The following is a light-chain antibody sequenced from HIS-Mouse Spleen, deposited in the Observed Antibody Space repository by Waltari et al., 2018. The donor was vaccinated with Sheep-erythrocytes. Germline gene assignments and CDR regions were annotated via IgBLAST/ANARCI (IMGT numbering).Light chain of an antibody. CDR1: KLGDKY. V-gene: IGLV3-1*01. CDR2: QDS. Sequence: SYELTQPPSVSVSPGQTASITCSGDKLGDKYACWYQQKPGQSPVLVIYQDSKRPSGIPERFSGSTSGNTCPLPGSGTQAMVEADYYCQAWDSSTELFGGGTKLTVL. CDR3: QAWDSSTEL. J-gene: IGLJ2*01.